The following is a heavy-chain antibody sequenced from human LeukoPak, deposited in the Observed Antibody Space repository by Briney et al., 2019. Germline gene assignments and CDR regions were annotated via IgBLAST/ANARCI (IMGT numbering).Heavy chain of an antibody. CDR3: AKDLTRYGSGNNWFDP. J-gene: IGHJ5*02. Sequence: TGGSPRLSCAASGFTFSSYSMNWVRQAPGKGLEWVSYISSSSSTIYYADSVKGRFTISRDNSKNTLYLQMNSLRAEDTAVYYCAKDLTRYGSGNNWFDPWGQGTLVTVSS. D-gene: IGHD3-10*01. V-gene: IGHV3-48*01. CDR2: ISSSSSTI. CDR1: GFTFSSYS.